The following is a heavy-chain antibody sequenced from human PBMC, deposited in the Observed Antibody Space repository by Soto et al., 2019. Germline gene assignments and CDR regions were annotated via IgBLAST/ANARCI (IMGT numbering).Heavy chain of an antibody. CDR2: ISSSSSYI. V-gene: IGHV3-21*01. CDR3: ARDHPYVLRFLEWAPGRNWFDP. D-gene: IGHD3-3*01. Sequence: GGSLRLSCAASGFTFSSYSMNWVRQAPGKGLEWVSSISSSSSYIYYADSVKGRFTISRDNAKNSLYLQMNSLRAEDTAVYYCARDHPYVLRFLEWAPGRNWFDPWGQGTLVTVSS. CDR1: GFTFSSYS. J-gene: IGHJ5*02.